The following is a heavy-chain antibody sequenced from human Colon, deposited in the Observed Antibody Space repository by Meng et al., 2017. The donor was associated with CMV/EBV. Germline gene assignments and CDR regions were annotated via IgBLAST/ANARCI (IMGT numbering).Heavy chain of an antibody. CDR3: ARDGSGIVGATNYFDY. CDR2: ISYDGSNK. V-gene: IGHV3-30*04. J-gene: IGHJ4*02. D-gene: IGHD1-26*01. CDR1: GFPFSSYA. Sequence: SGFPFSSYAIHWVRSAPGKGLDWVAVISYDGSNKYYADSVKGRFTISRDNSKNTLYLQMNSLRAEDTAVYYCARDGSGIVGATNYFDYWGQGTLVTVSS.